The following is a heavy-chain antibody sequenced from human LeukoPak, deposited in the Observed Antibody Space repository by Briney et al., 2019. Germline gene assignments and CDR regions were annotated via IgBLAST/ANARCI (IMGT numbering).Heavy chain of an antibody. CDR3: ARGGYYYGSGSYLQYYYYYYYMDV. CDR2: IYSSGST. D-gene: IGHD3-10*01. V-gene: IGHV4-4*07. J-gene: IGHJ6*03. CDR1: DGSISSYY. Sequence: PSETLSLTCTVSDGSISSYYWSWIRQPAGKGLEWIGRIYSSGSTNYNPSLKSRVTMSVDTSKNQFSLKLSSVTAADTAVYYCARGGYYYGSGSYLQYYYYYYYMDVWGKGTTVTISS.